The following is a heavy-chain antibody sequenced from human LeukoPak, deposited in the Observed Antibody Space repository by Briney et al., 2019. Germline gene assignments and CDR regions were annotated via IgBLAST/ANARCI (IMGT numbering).Heavy chain of an antibody. CDR3: ARGVNWIDP. CDR1: GASITDDKW. V-gene: IGHV4-4*02. J-gene: IGHJ5*02. Sequence: SETLSLTCAVSGASITDDKWWTWVRQSPGKGLEWIGYISYSGITNYNPSLKSRVTISIDTSKNQFSLKLSSVTAADTAVYYCARGVNWIDPWGQGTLVTVSS. CDR2: ISYSGIT. D-gene: IGHD3-16*01.